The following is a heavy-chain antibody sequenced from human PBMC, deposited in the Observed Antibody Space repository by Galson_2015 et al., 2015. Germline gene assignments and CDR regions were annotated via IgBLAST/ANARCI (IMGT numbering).Heavy chain of an antibody. D-gene: IGHD1-26*01. CDR1: GFTFSGYA. J-gene: IGHJ4*02. CDR2: VSSGGGTT. V-gene: IGHV3-23*01. Sequence: SLRLSCAASGFTFSGYAMNWVRQAPGEGLEWVSTVSSGGGTTYYADSVRGRFTISRDNSKNTLYLQMNSLRAEDTAVYYCASYTGSYGGTVRYWGQGTLVTVSS. CDR3: ASYTGSYGGTVRY.